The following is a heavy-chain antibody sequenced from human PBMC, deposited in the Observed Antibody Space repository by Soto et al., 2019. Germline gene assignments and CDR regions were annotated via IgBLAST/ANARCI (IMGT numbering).Heavy chain of an antibody. D-gene: IGHD3-3*01. CDR1: GFTFTSSA. V-gene: IGHV1-58*01. J-gene: IGHJ4*02. CDR3: AAVPARHYAF. Sequence: GASVKVSCKASGFTFTSSAVQCVRQARGQRLEWIGWIVVGSGNTNYAQKFQERVTITRDMSTSTAYMELSSLRSEDTAVYYCAAVPARHYAFWGQGTLVTVSS. CDR2: IVVGSGNT.